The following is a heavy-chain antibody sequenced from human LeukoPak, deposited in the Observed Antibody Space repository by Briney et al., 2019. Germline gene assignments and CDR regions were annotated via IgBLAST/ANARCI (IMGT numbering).Heavy chain of an antibody. CDR1: GGSISSSSYY. D-gene: IGHD6-13*01. CDR2: IYYSGST. CDR3: SSASSRRGWFDP. Sequence: PSETLSLTCTVSGGSISSSSYYWGWIRQPPGKGLEWIGSIYYSGSTYYNPSLKSRVTISVDTSKNQFSLKLSSVTAADTAVYYCSSASSRRGWFDPWGQGTLVTVSS. V-gene: IGHV4-39*07. J-gene: IGHJ5*02.